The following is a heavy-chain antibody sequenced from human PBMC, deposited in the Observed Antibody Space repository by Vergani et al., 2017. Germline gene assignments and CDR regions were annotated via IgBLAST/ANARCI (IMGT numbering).Heavy chain of an antibody. V-gene: IGHV3-23*01. D-gene: IGHD6-19*01. CDR2: ISGSGVST. CDR1: GFTFSSYA. Sequence: EVQLLESGGGLVQPGGSLRLSCAASGFTFSSYAMSWVRQAPGKGLEWVSAISGSGVSTYYADSVKGRFTISRDNSKNTLYLQMNSLRAEDTAVYYCAKEFWGSSGWYRGPFDYWGQGTLVTVSS. J-gene: IGHJ4*02. CDR3: AKEFWGSSGWYRGPFDY.